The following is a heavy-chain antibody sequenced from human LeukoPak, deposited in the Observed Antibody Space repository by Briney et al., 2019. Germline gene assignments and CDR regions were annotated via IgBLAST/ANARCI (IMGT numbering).Heavy chain of an antibody. Sequence: GGSLRLSCVASGFTFNNYAMSWVRQAPGKGLEWVSAITGSGGSTYYGDSVKGRVTLSRDNSKNTLYLQMNSLRAEDTAEYYCAKDSNGWYQRGSNYFDYWGQGTLVTVSS. CDR1: GFTFNNYA. V-gene: IGHV3-23*01. D-gene: IGHD6-19*01. CDR3: AKDSNGWYQRGSNYFDY. CDR2: ITGSGGST. J-gene: IGHJ4*02.